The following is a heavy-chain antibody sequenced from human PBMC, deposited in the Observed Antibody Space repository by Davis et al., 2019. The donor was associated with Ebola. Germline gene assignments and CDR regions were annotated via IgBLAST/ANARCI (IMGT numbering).Heavy chain of an antibody. Sequence: GGSLRLSCAASGFTFSGSAMHWVRQASGQGLEWVGRIRSKANSYATAYAASVKGRFTISRDDSKNTAYLQMNSLKTEDTAVYYCTSPYGDYDYWGQGTLVTVSS. V-gene: IGHV3-73*01. D-gene: IGHD4-17*01. J-gene: IGHJ4*02. CDR1: GFTFSGSA. CDR2: IRSKANSYAT. CDR3: TSPYGDYDY.